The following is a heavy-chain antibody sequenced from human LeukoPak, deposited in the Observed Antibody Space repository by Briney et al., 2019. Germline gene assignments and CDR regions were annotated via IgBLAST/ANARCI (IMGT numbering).Heavy chain of an antibody. CDR1: GFSFSDSG. Sequence: GRSLRLSCAASGFSFSDSGMHWVRQAPGKGLEWVAIIWYDGSNKYHADSVKGRFTISRDNSKNTVFLQMNSLGAEDTAVYYCARDRGTTSSSGWYFDPWGRGTLVTVSS. D-gene: IGHD1-14*01. J-gene: IGHJ2*01. CDR3: ARDRGTTSSSGWYFDP. V-gene: IGHV3-33*01. CDR2: IWYDGSNK.